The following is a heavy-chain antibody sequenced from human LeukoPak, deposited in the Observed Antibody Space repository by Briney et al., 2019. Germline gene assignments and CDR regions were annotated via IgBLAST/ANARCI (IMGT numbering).Heavy chain of an antibody. CDR3: ATDGGSTGYYGRSDY. J-gene: IGHJ4*02. Sequence: GGSLRLSCAASGFTFSNAWMTWVRQAPGKGLEWVGRIIIKADAGTMDYAAPVKGRFTISRDDSKNTLYLQMNSLKTEDTAVYYCATDGGSTGYYGRSDYWGQGTLVTVSS. D-gene: IGHD3-22*01. V-gene: IGHV3-15*01. CDR1: GFTFSNAW. CDR2: IIIKADAGTM.